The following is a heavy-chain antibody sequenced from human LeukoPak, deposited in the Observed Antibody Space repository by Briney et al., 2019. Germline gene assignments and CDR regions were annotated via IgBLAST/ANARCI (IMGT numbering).Heavy chain of an antibody. CDR1: GGSFSGYY. Sequence: PSETLSLTCAVYGGSFSGYYWSWIRQPPGKGLEWIGEINHSGSTNYNPSLKSRVTISVDTSKNQFSLKLSSVTAADTAVYYCARDKIVVAGYFDCWGQGTLVTVSS. CDR3: ARDKIVVAGYFDC. D-gene: IGHD6-19*01. V-gene: IGHV4-34*01. J-gene: IGHJ4*02. CDR2: INHSGST.